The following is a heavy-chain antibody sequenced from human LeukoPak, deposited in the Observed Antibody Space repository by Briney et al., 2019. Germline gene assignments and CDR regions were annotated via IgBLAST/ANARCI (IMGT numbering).Heavy chain of an antibody. Sequence: GGSLRLSCAASGFTFGSYAMSWVRQAPGKGLEWVSAISGSGGSTYYADSVKGRFTISRDNSKSTLYLQMNSLRAEDTAVYYCAKGPRITIFGVVNFGGDYWGQGTLVTVSS. V-gene: IGHV3-23*01. CDR1: GFTFGSYA. D-gene: IGHD3-3*01. J-gene: IGHJ4*02. CDR3: AKGPRITIFGVVNFGGDY. CDR2: ISGSGGST.